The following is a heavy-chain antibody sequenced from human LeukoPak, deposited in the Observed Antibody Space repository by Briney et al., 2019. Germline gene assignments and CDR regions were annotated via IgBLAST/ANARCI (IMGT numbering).Heavy chain of an antibody. V-gene: IGHV4-59*01. CDR1: GGSISGYY. J-gene: IGHJ4*02. CDR2: IYYSGNT. D-gene: IGHD1-26*01. CDR3: AARIVGTTNYFDY. Sequence: PSETLSLTCTVSGGSISGYYWTWIRQPPGKKLQWIGHIYYSGNTNYNPSLKSRVTISVDLSKNHFSLKMNSVTAADTAVYYCAARIVGTTNYFDYWDQGNLVTVSS.